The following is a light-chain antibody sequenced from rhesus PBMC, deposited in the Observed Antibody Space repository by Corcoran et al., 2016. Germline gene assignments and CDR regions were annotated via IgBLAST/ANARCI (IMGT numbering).Light chain of an antibody. CDR2: KAS. CDR3: LQYRTTPVT. V-gene: IGKV1-22*01. Sequence: DIQMTQSPSSLSASVGDTVTITCRANQSINSWLDWYQQKPGKAPKLLIYKASSLKTGVPSRFSGSGSGTDFNLTISSLQPEDFVSYYCLQYRTTPVTLGPGTTLDI. J-gene: IGKJ3*01. CDR1: QSINSW.